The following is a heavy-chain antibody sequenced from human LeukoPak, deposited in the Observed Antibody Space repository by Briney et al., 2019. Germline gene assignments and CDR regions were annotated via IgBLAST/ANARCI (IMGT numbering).Heavy chain of an antibody. CDR1: GGSIKNYY. J-gene: IGHJ5*02. V-gene: IGHV4-59*01. D-gene: IGHD3-10*01. CDR3: ARGGIALLYP. CDR2: IYYSGST. Sequence: SETLSLTCIVSGGSIKNYYWSWIRQPPGKGLEWIGYIYYSGSTNYNPSLKSRVTISVDTSKNQFSLKLRAVTAADTAVYYCARGGIALLYPWGQGTLVTVSS.